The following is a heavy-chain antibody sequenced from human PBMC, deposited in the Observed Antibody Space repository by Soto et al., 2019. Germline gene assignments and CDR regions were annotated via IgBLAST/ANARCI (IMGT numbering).Heavy chain of an antibody. CDR1: GGSISSYY. Sequence: PSETLSLTCTVSGGSISSYYWSWIRQPPGKGLEWIGYIYYSGSTNYNPSLKSRVTISVDTSKNQFSLKLSSVTAADTAVYYCARTTNGDYAYWGQGTLVTVS. D-gene: IGHD4-17*01. CDR3: ARTTNGDYAY. V-gene: IGHV4-59*01. J-gene: IGHJ4*02. CDR2: IYYSGST.